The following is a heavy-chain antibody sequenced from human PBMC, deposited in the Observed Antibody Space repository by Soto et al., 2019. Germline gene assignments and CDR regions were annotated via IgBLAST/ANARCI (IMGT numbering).Heavy chain of an antibody. CDR2: IYYSGNT. CDR3: SSHGSNTGSDAEYFQD. D-gene: IGHD1-26*01. CDR1: GGSISSSTYY. Sequence: QLQLQESGPGLVKPSETLSLTCTVSGGSISSSTYYWGWIRQPPGKGLEWIGSIYYSGNTYYSPSLYNRVTMSVDTSKNQFSLRLSSVTGAETAVYCCSSHGSNTGSDAEYFQDWGQGTLVTVSS. J-gene: IGHJ1*01. V-gene: IGHV4-39*01.